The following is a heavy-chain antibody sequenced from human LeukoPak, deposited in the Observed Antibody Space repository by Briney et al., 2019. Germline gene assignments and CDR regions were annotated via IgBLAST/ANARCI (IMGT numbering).Heavy chain of an antibody. CDR1: GFVFDDYA. J-gene: IGHJ4*02. V-gene: IGHV3-9*01. Sequence: GGSLRLSCAASGFVFDDYAIHWVRQAPGKGLEWVSGISWNSGRIGYADSVKGRFTISRDNAKNSLYLQMNSLRAEDTALYYCAKDRIRGGSGNDPFDYWGQGTLVTVSS. CDR3: AKDRIRGGSGNDPFDY. D-gene: IGHD3-10*01. CDR2: ISWNSGRI.